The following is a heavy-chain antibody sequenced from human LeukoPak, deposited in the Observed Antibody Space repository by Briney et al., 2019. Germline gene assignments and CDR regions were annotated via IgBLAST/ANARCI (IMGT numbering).Heavy chain of an antibody. V-gene: IGHV3-20*04. Sequence: RPGGSLRLSCAASGFTFDDYGMSWVRQAPGKGLDWVSGINWNGGSTGYADSVKGRFTISRDNAKNSLYLQMNSQRAEDTALYYCARDQVEDSIGWSGDDAFDIWGQGTMVIVSS. J-gene: IGHJ3*02. CDR2: INWNGGST. CDR3: ARDQVEDSIGWSGDDAFDI. D-gene: IGHD6-19*01. CDR1: GFTFDDYG.